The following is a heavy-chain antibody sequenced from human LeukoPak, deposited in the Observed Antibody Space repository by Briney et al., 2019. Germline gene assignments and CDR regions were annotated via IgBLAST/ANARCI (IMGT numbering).Heavy chain of an antibody. Sequence: PGRSLRLSCAASGFTFSSYPMNWVRQAPGKGLEWVAIISYDGGNQHYADSVKGRFTIARDDSENTLYLQMNSLRAEDAAVYYCARSYCSSSSCYADHYYYYMDVWGKGTTVTVSS. CDR2: ISYDGGNQ. CDR1: GFTFSSYP. CDR3: ARSYCSSSSCYADHYYYYMDV. J-gene: IGHJ6*03. V-gene: IGHV3-30*04. D-gene: IGHD2-2*01.